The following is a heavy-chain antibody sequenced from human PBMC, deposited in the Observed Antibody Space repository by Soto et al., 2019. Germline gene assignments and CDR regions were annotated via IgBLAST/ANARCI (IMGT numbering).Heavy chain of an antibody. J-gene: IGHJ4*02. CDR2: ISGIGANT. CDR3: ANGVVPFEPQFDY. Sequence: LSLTCAASGFNFSRYAMSWVRQAPGKGLEWVSTISGIGANTYYPDSVKGRFTISRDNSKNTLYLQMNSLRADDTAVYYCANGVVPFEPQFDYWGQGTLVTVSS. CDR1: GFNFSRYA. D-gene: IGHD2-8*01. V-gene: IGHV3-23*01.